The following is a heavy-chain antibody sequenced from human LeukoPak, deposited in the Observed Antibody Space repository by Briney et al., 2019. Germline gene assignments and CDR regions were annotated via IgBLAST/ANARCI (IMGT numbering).Heavy chain of an antibody. Sequence: PGGSLRLSCAASGFTFSSYAMSWVRQAPGKMLELVSAISCSGGSTYYADSVKGRFTISRDNSKNTLYLQMKSLRAEDTAVYYCAKGDYDFWSGYYIPKTYYYYYMDVWGKGTTVTVSS. D-gene: IGHD3-3*01. CDR3: AKGDYDFWSGYYIPKTYYYYYMDV. CDR1: GFTFSSYA. CDR2: ISCSGGST. J-gene: IGHJ6*03. V-gene: IGHV3-23*01.